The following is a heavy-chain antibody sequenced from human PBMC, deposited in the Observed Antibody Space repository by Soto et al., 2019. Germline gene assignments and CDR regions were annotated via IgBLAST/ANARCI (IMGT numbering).Heavy chain of an antibody. V-gene: IGHV4-31*03. CDR2: IYYSGST. CDR3: ARESYYYDSSGYHREVYYYYGMDV. D-gene: IGHD3-22*01. J-gene: IGHJ6*02. CDR1: GGSISSGGYY. Sequence: PSETLSLTCTFSGGSISSGGYYWNWIHQHPGKGLEWIGYIYYSGSTYYNPSLKSRVTISVDTSKNQFSLKLSSVTAADTAVYYCARESYYYDSSGYHREVYYYYGMDVWGQGTTVTVSS.